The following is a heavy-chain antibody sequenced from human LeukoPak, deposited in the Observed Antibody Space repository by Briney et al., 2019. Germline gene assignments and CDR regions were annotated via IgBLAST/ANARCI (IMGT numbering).Heavy chain of an antibody. CDR3: ARDLRRDYYYYYGMDV. CDR2: IYSGGST. Sequence: GGSLRLSCAASGFTVSSNYMSWVRQAPGKGLEWVSVIYSGGSTYYADSVKGRFTISRDNSKNTLYLQMNSLRAEDTAVYYCARDLRRDYYYYYGMDVWGKGTMVTVSS. V-gene: IGHV3-53*01. J-gene: IGHJ6*04. CDR1: GFTVSSNY.